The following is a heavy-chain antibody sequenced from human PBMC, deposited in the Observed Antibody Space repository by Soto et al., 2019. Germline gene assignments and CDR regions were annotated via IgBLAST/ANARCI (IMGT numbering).Heavy chain of an antibody. CDR3: AKKGSGWYRGWFDP. V-gene: IGHV3-23*01. CDR1: GFTFSSYA. CDR2: ISGSGGST. D-gene: IGHD6-19*01. Sequence: LRLSCAASGFTFSSYAMSGVRQAPGKGLEWVSAISGSGGSTYYADSVKGRFTISRDNSKNTLYLQMNSLRAEDTAVYYCAKKGSGWYRGWFDPWGQGTLVTVSS. J-gene: IGHJ5*02.